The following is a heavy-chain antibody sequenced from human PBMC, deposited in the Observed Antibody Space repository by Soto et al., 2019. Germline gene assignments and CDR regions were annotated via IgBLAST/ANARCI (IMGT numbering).Heavy chain of an antibody. CDR2: ISGSGRDT. Sequence: GGSMRLSCAASGLTFSNYDISWVRQAPGKGLEWVSSISGSGRDTYYADSVKGRFIISRDNSKNTLYLQMNSLKTEDSAVYYCFTDRQFRPAYWGQGTLVTVSS. J-gene: IGHJ4*02. D-gene: IGHD3-22*01. CDR3: FTDRQFRPAY. CDR1: GLTFSNYD. V-gene: IGHV3-23*01.